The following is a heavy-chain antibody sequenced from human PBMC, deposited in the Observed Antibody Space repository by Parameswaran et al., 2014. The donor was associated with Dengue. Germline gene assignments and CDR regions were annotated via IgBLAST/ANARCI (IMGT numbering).Heavy chain of an antibody. CDR3: ARVTGTNYYYFAMDV. Sequence: VRQMPGKGLEWVSGINWNGASTGYADSVKGRFTISRDNAKNSLYLQMNSLRVEDTALYFCARVTGTNYYYFAMDVWGQGTTVTVSS. J-gene: IGHJ6*02. CDR2: INWNGAST. V-gene: IGHV3-20*03.